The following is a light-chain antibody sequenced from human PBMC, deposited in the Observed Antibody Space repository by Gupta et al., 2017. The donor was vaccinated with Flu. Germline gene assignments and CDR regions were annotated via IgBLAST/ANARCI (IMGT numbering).Light chain of an antibody. V-gene: IGKV3-20*01. CDR3: QQYGDSRYT. Sequence: EVVLTQSPGTLSLSPGERATLSCRASQSVTSTYLTWYQQKPGQAPRPLIYAASTRATGIPDRFSGSGSGTDFTLTINRLEPEDFAMYYCQQYGDSRYTFGQGTKLEIK. J-gene: IGKJ2*01. CDR1: QSVTSTY. CDR2: AAS.